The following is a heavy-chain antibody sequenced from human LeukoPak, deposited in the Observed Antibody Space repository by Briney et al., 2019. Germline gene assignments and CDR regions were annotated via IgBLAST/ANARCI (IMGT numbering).Heavy chain of an antibody. CDR1: GYSISSGYY. Sequence: PSETLSLTCTVSGYSISSGYYWGWIRQPPGKGLEWIGSIYHSGSTYYNPSLKSRVTISVDTSKNQFSLKLSSVTAADTAVYYCARALGAFDIWGQGTMVTVSS. CDR3: ARALGAFDI. J-gene: IGHJ3*02. CDR2: IYHSGST. V-gene: IGHV4-38-2*02.